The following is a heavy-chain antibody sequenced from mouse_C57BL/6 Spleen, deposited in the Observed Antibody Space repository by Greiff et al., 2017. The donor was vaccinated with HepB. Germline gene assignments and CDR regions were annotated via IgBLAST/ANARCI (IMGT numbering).Heavy chain of an antibody. CDR1: GFNIKDYY. Sequence: EVKLMESGAELVRPGASVKLSCTASGFNIKDYYMHWVKQRPEQGLEWIGRIDPEDGDTEYAPKFQGKATMTADTSSNTAYLQLSSLTSEDTAVYYCTPYYGSSSLYFDYWGQGTTLTVSS. V-gene: IGHV14-1*01. D-gene: IGHD1-1*01. J-gene: IGHJ2*01. CDR3: TPYYGSSSLYFDY. CDR2: IDPEDGDT.